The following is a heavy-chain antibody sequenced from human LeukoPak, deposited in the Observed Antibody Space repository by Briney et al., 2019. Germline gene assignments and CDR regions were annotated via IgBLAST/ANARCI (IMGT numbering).Heavy chain of an antibody. D-gene: IGHD3-10*01. J-gene: IGHJ1*01. V-gene: IGHV3-21*01. CDR2: ISSSSSYI. CDR3: ARDRRLEFFQH. Sequence: AGGSLRLSCAASGFTFSSYWMHWVRQAPGKGLEWVSSISSSSSYIYYADSVKGRFTISRDNAKNSLYLQMNSLRAEDTAVYYCARDRRLEFFQHWGQGTLVAVSS. CDR1: GFTFSSYW.